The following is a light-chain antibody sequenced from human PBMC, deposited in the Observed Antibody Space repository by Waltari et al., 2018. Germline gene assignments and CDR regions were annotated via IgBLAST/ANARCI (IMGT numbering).Light chain of an antibody. Sequence: QSVLTQPPSASGTPGQRVTISCSGSSSNIGSNTVNWYQQLPGTAPKLLIYSNNQRPSGGPDRFAGSKYGTSASLAISGLQSEEEADYYCAAWDDSLHVVFGGGTKLTVL. V-gene: IGLV1-44*01. CDR2: SNN. J-gene: IGLJ2*01. CDR3: AAWDDSLHVV. CDR1: SSNIGSNT.